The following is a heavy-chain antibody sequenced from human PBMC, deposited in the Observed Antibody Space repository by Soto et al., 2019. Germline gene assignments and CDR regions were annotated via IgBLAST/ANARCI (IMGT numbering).Heavy chain of an antibody. Sequence: SETLSLTCTVSGGSISSSSYYWGWIRQPPGKGLEWIGSIYYIGSTYYNPALKSRVTMSVDTSNNHFSLSLRSVTAADTAVYYCARWWLGGYDSYFDDWGQGALVTVSS. J-gene: IGHJ4*02. CDR3: ARWWLGGYDSYFDD. CDR1: GGSISSSSYY. CDR2: IYYIGST. V-gene: IGHV4-39*02. D-gene: IGHD5-12*01.